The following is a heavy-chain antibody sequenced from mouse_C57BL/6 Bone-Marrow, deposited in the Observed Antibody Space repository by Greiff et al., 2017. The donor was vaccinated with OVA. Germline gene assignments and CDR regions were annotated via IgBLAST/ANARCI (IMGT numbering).Heavy chain of an antibody. D-gene: IGHD1-1*01. V-gene: IGHV1-50*01. CDR1: GYTFTSYW. CDR2: IDPSDSYT. Sequence: VQLQQPGAELVKPGASVKLSCKASGYTFTSYWMQWVKQRPGQGLEWIGEIDPSDSYTNYNQKFKGKATLTVDTSSSTAYMQLSSLTSEDSAVYYWARHHYYGRRDYAMDYWGQGTAVTVSS. J-gene: IGHJ4*01. CDR3: ARHHYYGRRDYAMDY.